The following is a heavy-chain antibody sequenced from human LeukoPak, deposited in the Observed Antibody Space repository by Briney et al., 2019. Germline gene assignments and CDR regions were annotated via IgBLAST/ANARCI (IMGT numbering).Heavy chain of an antibody. Sequence: GESLKISCKSSGYIFTTYWIGWVRQMPGKGLECMGIIYPGDSETRYSPSFQGQVTISADKSISTAYLQWSSLKASDTAMYYCARRAYSSGWDFDYWGQGTLVTVSS. D-gene: IGHD6-19*01. J-gene: IGHJ4*02. CDR3: ARRAYSSGWDFDY. CDR1: GYIFTTYW. CDR2: IYPGDSET. V-gene: IGHV5-51*01.